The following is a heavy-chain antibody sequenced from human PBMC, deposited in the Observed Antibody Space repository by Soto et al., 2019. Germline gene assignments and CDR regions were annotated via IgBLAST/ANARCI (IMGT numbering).Heavy chain of an antibody. Sequence: GGSLRLSCAASGFTFSDYYMSWIRQSPGKGLEWVSYISSSGSTIYYADSVKVRFTISRDNAKNSLYLQMDSLRAEDTAVYYCERGAVAGVFDYWGQGNLVTVSS. CDR3: ERGAVAGVFDY. CDR1: GFTFSDYY. J-gene: IGHJ4*02. CDR2: ISSSGSTI. D-gene: IGHD6-19*01. V-gene: IGHV3-11*01.